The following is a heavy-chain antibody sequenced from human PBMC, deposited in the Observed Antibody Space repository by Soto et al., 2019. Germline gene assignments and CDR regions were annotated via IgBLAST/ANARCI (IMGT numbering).Heavy chain of an antibody. D-gene: IGHD3-3*01. V-gene: IGHV1-8*01. CDR1: GYTFTSYD. CDR2: MNPNSGNT. J-gene: IGHJ4*02. Sequence: ASVKVSWKASGYTFTSYDIKWVRQATGQGLEWMGWMNPNSGNTGYAQKFQGRVTMTRNTSISTAYMELSSLRSEDTAVYYCARALRFLEWLPRFRPGYWGQGTLVTVYS. CDR3: ARALRFLEWLPRFRPGY.